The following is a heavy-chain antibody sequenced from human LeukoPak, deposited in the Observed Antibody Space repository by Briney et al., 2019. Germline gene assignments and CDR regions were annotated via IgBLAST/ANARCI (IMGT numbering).Heavy chain of an antibody. D-gene: IGHD5-24*01. V-gene: IGHV3-23*01. CDR2: ISGSGGST. CDR3: AKPGRWLHHETNFDY. Sequence: PGGSLRLSCAASGFTFSSYAMSWVRQAPGKGLEWVSAISGSGGSTYYADSVKGRFTISRDNSKNTLYLQMNSLRAEDTAVYYCAKPGRWLHHETNFDYWGQGTLVTVSS. CDR1: GFTFSSYA. J-gene: IGHJ4*02.